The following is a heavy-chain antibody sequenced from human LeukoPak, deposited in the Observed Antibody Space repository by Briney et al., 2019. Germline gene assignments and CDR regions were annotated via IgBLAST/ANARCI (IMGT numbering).Heavy chain of an antibody. J-gene: IGHJ4*02. Sequence: PSETLSLTCTVSSGSISSGGYYWSWIRQHPGKGLEWIGYIYYSGSTYYNPSLKSRVTISVDTSKNQFSLKLSSVTAADTAVYYCARAGLDYYDSSGYLSFDYWGQGTLVTVSS. D-gene: IGHD3-22*01. CDR3: ARAGLDYYDSSGYLSFDY. CDR2: IYYSGST. V-gene: IGHV4-31*03. CDR1: SGSISSGGYY.